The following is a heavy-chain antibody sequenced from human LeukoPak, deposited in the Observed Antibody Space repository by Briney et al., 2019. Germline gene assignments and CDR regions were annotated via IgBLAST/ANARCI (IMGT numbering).Heavy chain of an antibody. Sequence: PGGSLRLSCSASGFTFSTYGMHWVRQAPGKGLEWVAFIRYDGSDKYYADSVKGRFTISRDNSKNTVYLQMNSLRAEDTAVYYCARVGRIQLWSDYWGQGTLVTVSS. CDR1: GFTFSTYG. D-gene: IGHD5-18*01. CDR3: ARVGRIQLWSDY. J-gene: IGHJ4*02. CDR2: IRYDGSDK. V-gene: IGHV3-30*02.